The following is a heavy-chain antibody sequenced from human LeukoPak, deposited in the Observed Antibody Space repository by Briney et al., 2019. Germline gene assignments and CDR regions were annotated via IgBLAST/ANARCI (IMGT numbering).Heavy chain of an antibody. CDR1: GGPFSGYY. CDR3: ARGQTKDYFDTSGYY. CDR2: IDHSGST. D-gene: IGHD3-22*01. Sequence: SETLSLTCALYGGPFSGYYWTWIRQPPGKGLEWIGEIDHSGSTNYNPSLKSRVTISGDTSKNHFSLRLSSLTAADSAVYYCARGQTKDYFDTSGYYWSQGALVTVSS. J-gene: IGHJ4*02. V-gene: IGHV4-34*01.